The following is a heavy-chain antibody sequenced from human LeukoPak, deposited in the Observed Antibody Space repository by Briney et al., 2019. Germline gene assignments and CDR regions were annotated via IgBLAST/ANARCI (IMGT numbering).Heavy chain of an antibody. Sequence: GGSLRLSCAASGFTFSSYEMNWVRQAPGKGLEWVSYISSSGSTIYYAESVKGRFTISRDNAKNSLYLQMNSLRAEDTAVYYCARMAGQWLAYWYFDLWGRGTLVTVSS. J-gene: IGHJ2*01. V-gene: IGHV3-48*03. D-gene: IGHD6-19*01. CDR3: ARMAGQWLAYWYFDL. CDR1: GFTFSSYE. CDR2: ISSSGSTI.